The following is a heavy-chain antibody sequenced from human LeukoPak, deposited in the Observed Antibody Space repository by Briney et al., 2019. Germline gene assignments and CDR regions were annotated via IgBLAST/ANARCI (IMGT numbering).Heavy chain of an antibody. CDR3: ARDNSVRDEAWWFNP. Sequence: SVKVSCKASRGTFSSYAISWVRQAPGQGLEWMGGIIPMFATANYAQKFQGRVTITADESTSTAYMELSSLRSEDTAVYCCARDNSVRDEAWWFNPWGQGTLVTVSS. CDR2: IIPMFATA. V-gene: IGHV1-69*13. D-gene: IGHD5-24*01. CDR1: RGTFSSYA. J-gene: IGHJ5*02.